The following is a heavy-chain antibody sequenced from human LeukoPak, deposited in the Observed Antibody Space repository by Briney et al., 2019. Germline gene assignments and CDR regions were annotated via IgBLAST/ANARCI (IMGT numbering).Heavy chain of an antibody. D-gene: IGHD6-13*01. Sequence: PGGSLRLSCAGSGFGISNYGMNWVRQAPGKGLEWLSYIRSDSSTKYYADSVEGRFTISRDNAQNSLYLQMNSLRDEDSGVYLCARDYSRWHGDFDVWGQGTMVTVSS. V-gene: IGHV3-48*02. CDR2: IRSDSSTK. CDR3: ARDYSRWHGDFDV. J-gene: IGHJ3*01. CDR1: GFGISNYG.